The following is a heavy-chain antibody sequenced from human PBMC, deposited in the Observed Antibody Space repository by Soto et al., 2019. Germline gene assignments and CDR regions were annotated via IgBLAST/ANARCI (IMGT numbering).Heavy chain of an antibody. CDR3: NTGPKRDYDFYGMDV. J-gene: IGHJ6*02. Sequence: AGGSLRLSCAASGFTFSNAWMSWVRQAPGKGLEWVGRIKTKTDGGTADYAAPVKGRFTISRDDSKNALYLQVNSLKTEDTAVYYCNTGPKRDYDFYGMDVWGQGTTVTVYS. CDR1: GFTFSNAW. CDR2: IKTKTDGGTA. V-gene: IGHV3-15*01.